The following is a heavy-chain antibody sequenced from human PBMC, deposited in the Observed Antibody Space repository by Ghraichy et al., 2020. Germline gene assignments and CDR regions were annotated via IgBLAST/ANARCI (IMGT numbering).Heavy chain of an antibody. D-gene: IGHD4-17*01. CDR1: GASIDASY. J-gene: IGHJ4*02. CDR3: ARVRTVTAIDF. V-gene: IGHV4-59*01. CDR2: IYYSGST. Sequence: SETLSLTCVVSGASIDASYWTWIRQPPGKGLEWIGYIYYSGSTNYSPSLKSRVTMSVDTSANDFSLELRSVTAEDTAIYYCARVRTVTAIDFWGQGTLITVSS.